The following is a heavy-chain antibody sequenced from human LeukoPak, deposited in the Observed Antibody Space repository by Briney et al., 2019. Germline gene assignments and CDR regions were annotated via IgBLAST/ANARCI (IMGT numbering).Heavy chain of an antibody. D-gene: IGHD6-13*01. V-gene: IGHV4-61*01. J-gene: IGHJ4*02. CDR3: ARDRESPYFGSWSNFDY. CDR2: VYDTGST. Sequence: PSETLSLTCTVSGDSVSNSPYYWSWIRQPPGKGLEWIGYVYDTGSTNYNPSLKSRATISADTSKNQFSLRLRPVTGADTAVYYCARDRESPYFGSWSNFDYWGQGTLVTVSS. CDR1: GDSVSNSPYY.